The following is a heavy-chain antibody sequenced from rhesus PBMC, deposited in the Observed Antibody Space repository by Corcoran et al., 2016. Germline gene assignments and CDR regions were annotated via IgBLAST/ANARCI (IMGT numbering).Heavy chain of an antibody. CDR3: ARDPYSGSWKREIFDY. J-gene: IGHJ4*01. V-gene: IGHV4S7*01. D-gene: IGHD6-25*01. CDR2: IYGGSGST. Sequence: QVQLQESGPGVVKPSETLSLTCAVSGGSISGYYLWSWIRQPPGKGLEWIGYIYGGSGSTRYNPSLKSRVIISIDPSKNQFSLKLSSVTAADTAVYYCARDPYSGSWKREIFDYWGQGVLVTVSS. CDR1: GGSISGYYL.